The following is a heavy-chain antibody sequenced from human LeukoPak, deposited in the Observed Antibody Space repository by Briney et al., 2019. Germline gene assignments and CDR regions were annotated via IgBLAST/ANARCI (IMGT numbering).Heavy chain of an antibody. J-gene: IGHJ6*03. CDR3: ARAYNYYDSSGYYWDYYYMDV. V-gene: IGHV3-23*01. Sequence: GGSLRLSCAASGFTFSSYAMSWVRQAPGKGLEWVSAISGSGGSTYYADSVKGRFTISRDNAKNSLYLQMNSLRAEDTAVYYCARAYNYYDSSGYYWDYYYMDVWGKGTTVTVSS. D-gene: IGHD3-22*01. CDR1: GFTFSSYA. CDR2: ISGSGGST.